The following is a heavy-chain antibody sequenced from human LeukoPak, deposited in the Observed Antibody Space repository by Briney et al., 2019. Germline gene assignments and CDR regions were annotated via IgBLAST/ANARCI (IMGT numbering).Heavy chain of an antibody. J-gene: IGHJ4*02. CDR1: GGSITSSRYC. CDR3: ARLNIAVVPSTMFDC. D-gene: IGHD2-2*01. CDR2: ICYSGGT. Sequence: SETLSLTCTVSGGSITSSRYCWGWTRQPPGKGLEWIASICYSGGTYYNPSLKSRVAMSVDTSKNQFSLKLSSVTAADTALYYCARLNIAVVPSTMFDCWGQGTLVTVSS. V-gene: IGHV4-39*01.